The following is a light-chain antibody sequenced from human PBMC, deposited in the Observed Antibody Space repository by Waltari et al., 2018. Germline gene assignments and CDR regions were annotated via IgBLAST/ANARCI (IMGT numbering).Light chain of an antibody. Sequence: QSVLTQPPSASGIPGQRVSISCSGTSSNIENNFVFWYQQFPGTAPKLLIYRNTHRPSGAPDRFSGSKSGTSASLAISGLRSEDEADYYCAAWDDSLRNWVFGGGTKLTVL. J-gene: IGLJ3*02. CDR2: RNT. V-gene: IGLV1-47*01. CDR1: SSNIENNF. CDR3: AAWDDSLRNWV.